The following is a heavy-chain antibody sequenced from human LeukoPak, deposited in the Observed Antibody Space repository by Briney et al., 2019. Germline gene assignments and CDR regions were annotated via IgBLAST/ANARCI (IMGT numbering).Heavy chain of an antibody. CDR3: AKDPYGYSYGSFDY. CDR2: ISGSGGST. Sequence: GGSLRLSCAASGFTFSSYAMSWVRQAPEKGLEWVSAISGSGGSTYYADSVKGRFTISRDNSKNTLYLQMNSLRAEDTAVYYCAKDPYGYSYGSFDYWGQGTLVTVSS. V-gene: IGHV3-23*01. D-gene: IGHD5-18*01. CDR1: GFTFSSYA. J-gene: IGHJ4*02.